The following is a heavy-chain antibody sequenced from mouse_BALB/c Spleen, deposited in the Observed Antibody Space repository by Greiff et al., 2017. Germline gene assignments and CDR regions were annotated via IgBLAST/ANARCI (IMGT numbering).Heavy chain of an antibody. CDR2: IWAGGST. CDR3: AREGLPYAMDY. Sequence: VQVVESGPGLVAPSQSLSITCTVSGFSLTSYGVHWVRQPPGKGLEWLGVIWAGGSTNYNSALMSRLSISKDNSKSQVFLKMNSLQTDDTAMYYCAREGLPYAMDYWGQGTSVTVSS. V-gene: IGHV2-9*02. J-gene: IGHJ4*01. D-gene: IGHD3-1*01. CDR1: GFSLTSYG.